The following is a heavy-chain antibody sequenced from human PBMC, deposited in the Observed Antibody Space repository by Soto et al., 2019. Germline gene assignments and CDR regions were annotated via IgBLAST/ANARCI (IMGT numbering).Heavy chain of an antibody. CDR3: AGCSTIFAFMDWFDP. D-gene: IGHD3-3*01. CDR1: GFTFSSYA. CDR2: ISGSGGST. V-gene: IGHV3-23*04. J-gene: IGHJ5*02. Sequence: VQLVESGGGVVQPGRSLRLSCAASGFTFSSYAMHWVRQAPGKGLEWVSAISGSGGSTYYADSVKGRFTISRDNSKNTLYLQMNSLRAEDTAVYYCAGCSTIFAFMDWFDPWGQGTLVTVSS.